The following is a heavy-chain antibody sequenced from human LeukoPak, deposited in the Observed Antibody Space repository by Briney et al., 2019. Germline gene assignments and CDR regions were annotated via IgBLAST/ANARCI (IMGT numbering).Heavy chain of an antibody. CDR3: ARGDGDPYSFDY. CDR1: GDSVSSSY. CDR2: VSSDGTT. V-gene: IGHV4-59*08. D-gene: IGHD4-17*01. Sequence: SETLSLTCSVSGDSVSSSYWNWIRQPPGKGLEWIGYVSSDGTTNYIPSLRSRVVMSVDTAKNDISLNLTSVTAADTAVYYCARGDGDPYSFDYWGQGTLVTVSS. J-gene: IGHJ4*02.